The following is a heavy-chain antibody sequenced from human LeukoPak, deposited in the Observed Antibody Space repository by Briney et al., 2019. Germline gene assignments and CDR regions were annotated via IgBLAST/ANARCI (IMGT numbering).Heavy chain of an antibody. V-gene: IGHV1-2*02. J-gene: IGHJ4*02. D-gene: IGHD2-2*02. CDR2: INPNSGGT. CDR3: ARDIVVVPAAIGPIDY. Sequence: GASVKVSCKASGYTFTGYYMHWVRQAPGQGLEWMGWINPNSGGTNYAQKFQGRVTMTRDTSISTAYMELSRLRSDDTAVYYCARDIVVVPAAIGPIDYWGQGTLVTVSS. CDR1: GYTFTGYY.